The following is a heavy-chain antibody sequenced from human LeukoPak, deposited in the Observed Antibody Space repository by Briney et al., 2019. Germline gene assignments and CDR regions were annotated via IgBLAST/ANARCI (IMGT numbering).Heavy chain of an antibody. J-gene: IGHJ4*02. V-gene: IGHV3-23*01. CDR3: ARDPLHGPEPYYFDY. D-gene: IGHD5-24*01. Sequence: PGGSLRLSCAASGFTFSSYAMSWVRQAPGKGLEWVSAISSSGGTIYYADSVKGRFTISRDNAKNSLYLQMNSLRAEDTAVYYCARDPLHGPEPYYFDYWGQGTLVTVSS. CDR2: ISSSGGTI. CDR1: GFTFSSYA.